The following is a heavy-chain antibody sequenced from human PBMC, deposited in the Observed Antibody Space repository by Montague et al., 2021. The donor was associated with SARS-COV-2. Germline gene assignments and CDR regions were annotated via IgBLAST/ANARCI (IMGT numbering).Heavy chain of an antibody. CDR3: AREYRIELWQTNWYFGL. CDR1: GGSISGYY. CDR2: IYHSGNT. D-gene: IGHD5-18*01. J-gene: IGHJ2*01. Sequence: SETLSLTCSVSGGSISGYYWSWIRQPPGKGLEWIGYIYHSGNTKYNPSLKSRVSISVDTSKNQFSLRLSSVTAADTAVYYCAREYRIELWQTNWYFGLWGQGTLVIVSS. V-gene: IGHV4-59*01.